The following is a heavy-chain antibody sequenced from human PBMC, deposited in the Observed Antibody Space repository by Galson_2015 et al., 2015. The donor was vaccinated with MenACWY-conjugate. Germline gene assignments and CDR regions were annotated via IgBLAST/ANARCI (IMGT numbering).Heavy chain of an antibody. CDR1: GFSLSTSGMC. V-gene: IGHV2-70*01. Sequence: PALVKPTQTLTLTCTFSGFSLSTSGMCVSWIRQPPGKALEWLALIDWDDDKYYSTSLKTRLTISKDTSKNQVVLTMTNMDPVDTATYYCARTAGKSGSYSEFDYWGQGTLVTVSS. CDR3: ARTAGKSGSYSEFDY. J-gene: IGHJ4*02. D-gene: IGHD1-26*01. CDR2: IDWDDDK.